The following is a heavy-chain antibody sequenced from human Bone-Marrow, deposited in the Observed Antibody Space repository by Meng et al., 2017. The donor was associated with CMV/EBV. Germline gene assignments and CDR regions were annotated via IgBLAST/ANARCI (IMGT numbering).Heavy chain of an antibody. CDR2: IRGGGSNE. Sequence: GLILDTCGMHWGRQAGGKRREWVSFIRGGGSNEYYAESVKGRFTMSRDNSKDTLYLQMNNLRAEDTAVYYCEKDREGDIWSGAPDYWGQGTLVTVSS. J-gene: IGHJ4*02. V-gene: IGHV3-30*02. D-gene: IGHD3-3*01. CDR1: GLILDTCG. CDR3: EKDREGDIWSGAPDY.